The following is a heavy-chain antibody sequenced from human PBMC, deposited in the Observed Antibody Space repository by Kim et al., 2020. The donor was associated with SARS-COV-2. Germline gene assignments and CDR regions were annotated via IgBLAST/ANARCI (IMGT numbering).Heavy chain of an antibody. V-gene: IGHV4-39*01. D-gene: IGHD3-3*01. CDR3: ARAYYDFWSGYYYFDY. Sequence: LESRVTISVDTSKNQFSLKLSSVTAADTAVYYCARAYYDFWSGYYYFDYWGQGTLVTVSS. J-gene: IGHJ4*02.